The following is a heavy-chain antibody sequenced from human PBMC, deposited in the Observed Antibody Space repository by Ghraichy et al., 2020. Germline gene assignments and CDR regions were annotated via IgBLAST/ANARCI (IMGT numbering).Heavy chain of an antibody. Sequence: GGSLRLSCADSGFKFSSYSMNWVRQAPGKGLEWVSSISSSSCYIYYADSVKGRFTISRDNAKNSLYLQMNSLRAEDTAVYYCASGSAHITISPFQHWGQGTLVTVSS. CDR1: GFKFSSYS. D-gene: IGHD3-3*01. CDR2: ISSSSCYI. CDR3: ASGSAHITISPFQH. V-gene: IGHV3-21*01. J-gene: IGHJ1*01.